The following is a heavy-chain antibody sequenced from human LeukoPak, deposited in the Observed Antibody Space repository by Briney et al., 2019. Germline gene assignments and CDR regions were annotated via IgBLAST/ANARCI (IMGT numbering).Heavy chain of an antibody. D-gene: IGHD3-10*01. J-gene: IGHJ4*02. Sequence: SETLSLTCTVSGYSISSGYYWGWIRQPPGKGLEWIGSIYHSGSTYYNPSLKSRVTISVDTSKNQFSLKLSSVTAADTAVYYCARDGRVFGSGKYFDYWGQGMLVTVSS. CDR2: IYHSGST. CDR3: ARDGRVFGSGKYFDY. CDR1: GYSISSGYY. V-gene: IGHV4-38-2*02.